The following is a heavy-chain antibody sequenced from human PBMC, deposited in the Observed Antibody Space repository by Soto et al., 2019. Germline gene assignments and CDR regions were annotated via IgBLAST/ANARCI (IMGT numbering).Heavy chain of an antibody. CDR1: GGSISSYY. V-gene: IGHV4-59*01. CDR3: ARALGDYGDYGRYFDY. CDR2: IYYSGST. D-gene: IGHD4-17*01. Sequence: QVQLQESGPGLVKPSETLSLTCTVSGGSISSYYWSWIRQPPGKGLEWSGYIYYSGSTNYNPSLRSRVTISVDTSKNQFSLKLSSVTAADTAVYYCARALGDYGDYGRYFDYWGQGTLVTVSS. J-gene: IGHJ4*02.